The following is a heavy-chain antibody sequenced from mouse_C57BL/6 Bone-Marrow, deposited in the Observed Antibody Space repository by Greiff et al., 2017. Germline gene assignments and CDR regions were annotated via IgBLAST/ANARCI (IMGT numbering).Heavy chain of an antibody. D-gene: IGHD2-3*01. Sequence: VQLKESGAELVRPGALVKLSCTASGFNIKDDYMHWVKQRPEQGLEWIGWIDPENGDTEYASKFQGKATITADTSSNTAYLQLSSLTSEDTAVYYCTTYDGYSHWYFDVWGTGTTVTVSS. V-gene: IGHV14-4*01. CDR3: TTYDGYSHWYFDV. CDR2: IDPENGDT. J-gene: IGHJ1*03. CDR1: GFNIKDDY.